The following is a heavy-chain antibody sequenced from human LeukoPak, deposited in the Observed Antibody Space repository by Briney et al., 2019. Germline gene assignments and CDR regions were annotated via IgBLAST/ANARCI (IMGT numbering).Heavy chain of an antibody. V-gene: IGHV4-4*07. CDR3: ARGRGYYQDY. D-gene: IGHD3-22*01. CDR2: IYISGST. CDR1: GGSFSSYY. J-gene: IGHJ4*02. Sequence: PSVTLSLTCTVSGGSFSSYYWNWIRQPAGKGLEWIGRIYISGSTDYNPSLKSRVTMSVDTSKNQFSLKLSSVTAADTAVYYCARGRGYYQDYWGQGTLVTVSS.